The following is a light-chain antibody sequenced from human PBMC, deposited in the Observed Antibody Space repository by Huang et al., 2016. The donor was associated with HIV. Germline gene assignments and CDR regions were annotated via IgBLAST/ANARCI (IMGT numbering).Light chain of an antibody. CDR1: QSVATN. CDR2: GAS. CDR3: QLYHNWPYT. Sequence: EIIMTQSPATLSLSPGEGASLSCRANQSVATNLAWYLHRPGQSPRILIFGASTRASGLPGRFSGSGSGTQFTLTVSGLQSEDFAVYYCQLYHNWPYTFGQGTKLEI. V-gene: IGKV3-15*01. J-gene: IGKJ2*01.